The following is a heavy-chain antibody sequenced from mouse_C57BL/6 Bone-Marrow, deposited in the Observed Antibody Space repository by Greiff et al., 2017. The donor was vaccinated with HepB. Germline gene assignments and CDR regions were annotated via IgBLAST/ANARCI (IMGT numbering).Heavy chain of an antibody. CDR1: GYTFTNYW. V-gene: IGHV1-63*01. CDR3: ARRDYGSSYDFDY. J-gene: IGHJ2*01. Sequence: VQLQQSGAELVRPGTSVKMSCKASGYTFTNYWIGWAKQRPGHGLEWIGDIYPGGGYTNYNEKFKGKATLTADKSSSTAYMQFSILTSEDSAIYYCARRDYGSSYDFDYWGQGTTLTVSS. D-gene: IGHD1-1*01. CDR2: IYPGGGYT.